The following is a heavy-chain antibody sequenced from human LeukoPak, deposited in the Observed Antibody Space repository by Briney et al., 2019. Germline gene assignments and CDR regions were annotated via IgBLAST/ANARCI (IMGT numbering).Heavy chain of an antibody. CDR2: IYTSGST. Sequence: PSETLSLTCTVSGGSISSGSYYWSWIRQPARKGLEWIGRIYTSGSTNYNPSLKSRVTMSVDTSKNQFSLKLSSVTAADTAVYYCARGGHYGDHEFDYWGQGTLVTVSS. V-gene: IGHV4-61*02. D-gene: IGHD4-17*01. J-gene: IGHJ4*02. CDR3: ARGGHYGDHEFDY. CDR1: GGSISSGSYY.